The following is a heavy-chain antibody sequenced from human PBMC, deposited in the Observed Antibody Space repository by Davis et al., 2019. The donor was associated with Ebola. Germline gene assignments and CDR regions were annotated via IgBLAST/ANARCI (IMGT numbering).Heavy chain of an antibody. D-gene: IGHD2-2*01. CDR1: GFTFSSYS. CDR2: ISSSSSTI. Sequence: GESLKISCAASGFTFSSYSMNWVRQAPGKGLEWVSYISSSSSTIYYADSVKGRFTISRDNAKNSLYLQMNSLRAEDTAVYYCARDVGVVPAAMTLDVWGPGTTVTVSS. V-gene: IGHV3-48*01. CDR3: ARDVGVVPAAMTLDV. J-gene: IGHJ6*02.